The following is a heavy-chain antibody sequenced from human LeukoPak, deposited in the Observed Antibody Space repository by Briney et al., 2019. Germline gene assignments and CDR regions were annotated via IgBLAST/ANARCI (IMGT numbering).Heavy chain of an antibody. CDR3: ARDLSSRRELDTAWFDP. Sequence: GGSLRLSCAASGFTFSSYWMSWVRQAPGKGLEWVANIKQDGSEKYYVDSVKGRFTISRDNARNSLYLQMNSLRAEDTAVYYCARDLSSRRELDTAWFDPWGQGTLVTVSS. CDR1: GFTFSSYW. J-gene: IGHJ5*02. D-gene: IGHD1-26*01. V-gene: IGHV3-7*03. CDR2: IKQDGSEK.